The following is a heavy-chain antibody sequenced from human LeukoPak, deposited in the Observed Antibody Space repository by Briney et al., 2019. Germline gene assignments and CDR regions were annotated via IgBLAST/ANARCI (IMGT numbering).Heavy chain of an antibody. D-gene: IGHD3-22*01. J-gene: IGHJ6*02. CDR2: ISAYNGNT. Sequence: GASVKVSCKASGYTFTSYGISWVRQAPGQGLEWMGWISAYNGNTNYAQKLQGRVTMTTDTSTSTAYMELRSLRSDDTAVYYCARERAIVVVTTYYYYGMDVWGQGTTVTVSS. V-gene: IGHV1-18*01. CDR1: GYTFTSYG. CDR3: ARERAIVVVTTYYYYGMDV.